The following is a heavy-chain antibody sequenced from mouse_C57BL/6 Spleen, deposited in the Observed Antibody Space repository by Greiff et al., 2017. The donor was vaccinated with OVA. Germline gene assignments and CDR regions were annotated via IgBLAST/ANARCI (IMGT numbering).Heavy chain of an antibody. J-gene: IGHJ2*01. CDR2: INYDGSST. D-gene: IGHD2-14*01. CDR1: GFTFSDYY. CDR3: ARDWGYRLDY. V-gene: IGHV5-16*01. Sequence: EVQRVESEGGLVQPGSSMKLSCTASGFTFSDYYMAWVRQVPEKGLEWVANINYDGSSTYYLDSLKSRFIISRDNAKNILYLQMSSLKSEDTATYYCARDWGYRLDYWGQGTTLTVSS.